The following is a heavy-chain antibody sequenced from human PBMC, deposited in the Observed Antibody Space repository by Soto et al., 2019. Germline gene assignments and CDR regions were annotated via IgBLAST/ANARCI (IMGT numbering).Heavy chain of an antibody. V-gene: IGHV4-61*01. Sequence: SETLSLTCTVSGGSVSSGSYYWSWIRQPPGKGLEWIAYIYYSGSTKYNPSPKSRVTISVDTSKNQFSLKLSSVTAADTAVYYCARGSFCFDPWGKGTLVTVSS. CDR3: ARGSFCFDP. D-gene: IGHD3-10*01. CDR1: GGSVSSGSYY. CDR2: IYYSGST. J-gene: IGHJ5*02.